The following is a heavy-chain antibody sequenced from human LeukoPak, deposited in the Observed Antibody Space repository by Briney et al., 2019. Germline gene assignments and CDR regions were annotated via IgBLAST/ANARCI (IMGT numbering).Heavy chain of an antibody. CDR2: INPNSGGT. J-gene: IGHJ4*02. D-gene: IGHD1-26*01. CDR1: GYTFTGYY. V-gene: IGHV1-2*02. Sequence: ASVKVSCKASGYTFTGYYMHWVRQAPGEGLEWMGWINPNSGGTKYAQKFQGRVTMTRDTSISTAYMELSRLRSDDTAVYYCARARGIVEKADYWGQGTLVTVSS. CDR3: ARARGIVEKADY.